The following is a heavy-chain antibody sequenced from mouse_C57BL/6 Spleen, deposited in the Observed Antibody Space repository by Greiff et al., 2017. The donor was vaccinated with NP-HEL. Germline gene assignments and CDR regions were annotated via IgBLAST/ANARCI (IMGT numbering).Heavy chain of an antibody. D-gene: IGHD2-3*01. CDR2: INYDGSST. CDR1: GFTFSDYY. CDR3: ARDQGWSFAY. J-gene: IGHJ3*01. V-gene: IGHV5-16*01. Sequence: EVQLQESEGGLVQPGSSMKLSCTASGFTFSDYYMAWVRQVPEKGLEWVANINYDGSSTYYLDSLKSRFIISRDNAKNILYLQMSSLKSEDTATYYCARDQGWSFAYWGQGTLVTVSA.